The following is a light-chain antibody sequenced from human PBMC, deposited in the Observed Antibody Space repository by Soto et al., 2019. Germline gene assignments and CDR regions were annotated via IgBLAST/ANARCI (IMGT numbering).Light chain of an antibody. CDR2: TAY. CDR3: QQTYSAPFT. V-gene: IGKV1-39*01. J-gene: IGKJ3*01. CDR1: QRLFSF. Sequence: DIQMTQSPSSLSASVGDSVTLTCRASQRLFSFLNWYQQAPGRAPKLLISTAYKLQSGVPSWFSGSESGTEFTLTISSLQPEDFAIYFCQQTYSAPFTFGPGTKVDVK.